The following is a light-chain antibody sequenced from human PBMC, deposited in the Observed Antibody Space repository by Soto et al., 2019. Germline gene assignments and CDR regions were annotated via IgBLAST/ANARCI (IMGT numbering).Light chain of an antibody. J-gene: IGLJ3*02. CDR2: LNSDGSH. V-gene: IGLV4-69*01. CDR1: SGHSSYA. Sequence: QLVLTQSPSASAYLGASVELTCTLSSGHSSYAIAWHQQQPEKGPRYLMKLNSDGSHSKGDGIPDRFSGSSSGAERYLTISSLQSEDEADYYCQTWGTGIQVFGGGTKVTVL. CDR3: QTWGTGIQV.